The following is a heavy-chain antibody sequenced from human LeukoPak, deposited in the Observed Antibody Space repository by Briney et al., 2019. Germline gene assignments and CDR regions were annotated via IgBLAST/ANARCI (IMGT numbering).Heavy chain of an antibody. CDR3: ARDLMVRGVITGGFDY. CDR2: IYTSGST. D-gene: IGHD3-10*01. Sequence: SETLPLTCTVSGGSISSYYWSWIRQPAGKGLEWIGRIYTSGSTNYNPSLKSRVTMSVDTSKNQFSLKLSSVTAADTAVYYCARDLMVRGVITGGFDYWGQGTLVTVSS. V-gene: IGHV4-4*07. J-gene: IGHJ4*02. CDR1: GGSISSYY.